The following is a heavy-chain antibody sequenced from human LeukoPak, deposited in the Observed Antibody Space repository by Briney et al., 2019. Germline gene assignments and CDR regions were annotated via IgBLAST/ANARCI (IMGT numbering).Heavy chain of an antibody. D-gene: IGHD3-9*01. CDR1: GGSISSYY. Sequence: SETLSLTCTVSGGSISSYYRSWIRQPAGKGLEWIGRIYTSGSTNYNPSLKGRVTMSVDTSKNQFSLKLSSVTAADTAVYYCARSTWRYDILTGYYKGAFDIWGQGTMVTVSS. J-gene: IGHJ3*02. CDR3: ARSTWRYDILTGYYKGAFDI. V-gene: IGHV4-4*07. CDR2: IYTSGST.